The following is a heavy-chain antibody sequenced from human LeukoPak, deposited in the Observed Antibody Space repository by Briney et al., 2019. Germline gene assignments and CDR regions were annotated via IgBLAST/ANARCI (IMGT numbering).Heavy chain of an antibody. D-gene: IGHD5-18*01. CDR1: GDSISGYY. CDR2: IYTSGST. V-gene: IGHV4-4*07. Sequence: PSETLSLTCTVSGDSISGYYWNWIRQPAGKGLEWIGRIYTSGSTNYNPSLNSRVTMSVDTSKNQFSLKLFSVIAADTAVYYCARDLGGYNYGYSFDYWGQGTLVTVPS. J-gene: IGHJ4*02. CDR3: ARDLGGYNYGYSFDY.